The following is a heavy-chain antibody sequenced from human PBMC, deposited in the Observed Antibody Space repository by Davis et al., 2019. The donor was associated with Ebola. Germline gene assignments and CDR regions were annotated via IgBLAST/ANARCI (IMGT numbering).Heavy chain of an antibody. D-gene: IGHD4-17*01. CDR2: ISSSSSTI. CDR3: ARGRATVNYYYYYYMDV. J-gene: IGHJ6*03. Sequence: PGGSLRLSCAASGFTFSSYSMNWVRQAPGKGLEWVSYISSSSSTIYYADSVKGRFTISRDNAKNSLYLQMNSLRDEDPAVYYCARGRATVNYYYYYYMDVWGKGTTVTVSS. CDR1: GFTFSSYS. V-gene: IGHV3-48*02.